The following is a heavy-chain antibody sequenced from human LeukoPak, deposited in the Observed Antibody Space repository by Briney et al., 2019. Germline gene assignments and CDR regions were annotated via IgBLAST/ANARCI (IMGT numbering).Heavy chain of an antibody. V-gene: IGHV1-69*13. Sequence: SVKVSCKASGGTFSSYAISWARQAPGQGLEWMGGIIPIFGTANYAQKFQGRVTITADESTSTAYMELSSLRSEDTAVYYCARDEIMVRGAHMDVWGKGTTVTVSS. CDR1: GGTFSSYA. CDR2: IIPIFGTA. CDR3: ARDEIMVRGAHMDV. D-gene: IGHD3-10*01. J-gene: IGHJ6*03.